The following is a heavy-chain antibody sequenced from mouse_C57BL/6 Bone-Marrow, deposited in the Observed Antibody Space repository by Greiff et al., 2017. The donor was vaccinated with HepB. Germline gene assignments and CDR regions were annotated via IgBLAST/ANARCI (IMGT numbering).Heavy chain of an antibody. CDR2: ISYDGNN. Sequence: EVKLQESGPGLVKPSQSLSLTCSVTGYSITSGYYWNWIRQFPGNKLEWMGYISYDGNNNYNPSLKNRISITRDTSKNQFFLKLNSVTTEDTATYYCAREGIYYGNYDAMDYWGQGTSVTVSS. CDR1: GYSITSGYY. CDR3: AREGIYYGNYDAMDY. D-gene: IGHD2-1*01. J-gene: IGHJ4*01. V-gene: IGHV3-6*01.